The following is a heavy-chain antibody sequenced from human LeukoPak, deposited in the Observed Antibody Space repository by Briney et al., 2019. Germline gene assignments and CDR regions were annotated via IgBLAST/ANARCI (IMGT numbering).Heavy chain of an antibody. CDR3: ARSGFGEHFDY. D-gene: IGHD3-10*01. J-gene: IGHJ4*02. CDR2: IYYSGST. Sequence: SETLSLTCTVSGGAISNYYWSWIRQPPGKGLEWIGYIYYSGSTNYNPSLKSRVTISVDTSKNQFPLKLSSVTAADTAVYYCARSGFGEHFDYWGQGTLVTVSS. CDR1: GGAISNYY. V-gene: IGHV4-59*08.